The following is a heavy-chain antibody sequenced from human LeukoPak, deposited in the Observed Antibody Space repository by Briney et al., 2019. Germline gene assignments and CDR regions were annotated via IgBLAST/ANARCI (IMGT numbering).Heavy chain of an antibody. Sequence: PSETLSLTCTVSGGSISSSNWWSWVRQTPGKGLEWIGSIYYSRNTYYNPSLKSRVTISVDTSKNQFSLKLSSVTATDTAVYYCARLPRLVVIAIKGYYFDYWGQGTLVTVSS. J-gene: IGHJ4*02. D-gene: IGHD2-21*01. CDR3: ARLPRLVVIAIKGYYFDY. CDR1: GGSISSSNW. CDR2: IYYSRNT. V-gene: IGHV4-39*01.